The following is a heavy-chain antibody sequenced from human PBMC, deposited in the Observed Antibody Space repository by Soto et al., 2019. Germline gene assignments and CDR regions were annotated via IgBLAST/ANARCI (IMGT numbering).Heavy chain of an antibody. J-gene: IGHJ5*02. D-gene: IGHD2-21*02. CDR1: GFTFSSYA. V-gene: IGHV3-33*08. CDR3: ARGLAYCGGDCYSDWFDP. Sequence: GGSLRLSCAASGFTFSSYAMSWVRQAPGKGLEWVAVIWYDGSNKYYADSVKGRFTISRDNSKNTLYLQMNSLRAEDTAVYYCARGLAYCGGDCYSDWFDPWGQGTLVTVSP. CDR2: IWYDGSNK.